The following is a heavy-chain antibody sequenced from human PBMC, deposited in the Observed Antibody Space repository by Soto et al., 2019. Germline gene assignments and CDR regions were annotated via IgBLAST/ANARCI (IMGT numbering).Heavy chain of an antibody. V-gene: IGHV1-18*01. CDR2: ISAYNGNT. CDR3: ASSLLVGYGLEGESD. J-gene: IGHJ4*02. CDR1: GYTFTSYG. D-gene: IGHD5-18*01. Sequence: QVQLVQSGAEVKKPGASVKVSCKASGYTFTSYGISWVRQAPGQGLEWMGWISAYNGNTNYAQKLQGRVNMTTDTSTSTSYMELRSLRSDDTAVYYCASSLLVGYGLEGESDWGQGTLVTVSS.